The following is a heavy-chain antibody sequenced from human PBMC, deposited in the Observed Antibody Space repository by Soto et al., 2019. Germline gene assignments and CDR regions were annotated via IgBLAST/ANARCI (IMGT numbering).Heavy chain of an antibody. V-gene: IGHV1-69*02. Sequence: SVKVSCKASGGTFSSYTISWVRQAPGQGLEWMGRIIPILGIANYAQKFQGRVTITADKSTSTAYMELSSLRSEDTAVYYCAVCSGGSCYSDAFDIWGQGTMVTVS. CDR1: GGTFSSYT. CDR3: AVCSGGSCYSDAFDI. J-gene: IGHJ3*02. CDR2: IIPILGIA. D-gene: IGHD2-15*01.